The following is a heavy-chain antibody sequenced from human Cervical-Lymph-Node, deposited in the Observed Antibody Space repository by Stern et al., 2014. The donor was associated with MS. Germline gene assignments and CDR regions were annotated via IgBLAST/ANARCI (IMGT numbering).Heavy chain of an antibody. Sequence: VQLVESGAEVKKPGSSVKVSCKASGGTFSSYAISWVRQAPGQGLEWMGGIIPIFGTANYAQKFPGRVTITADESTSTAYMELSSLRSEDTAVYYCARDPRDGYNLFDYWGQGTLVTVSS. CDR3: ARDPRDGYNLFDY. J-gene: IGHJ4*02. CDR1: GGTFSSYA. V-gene: IGHV1-69*01. CDR2: IIPIFGTA. D-gene: IGHD5-24*01.